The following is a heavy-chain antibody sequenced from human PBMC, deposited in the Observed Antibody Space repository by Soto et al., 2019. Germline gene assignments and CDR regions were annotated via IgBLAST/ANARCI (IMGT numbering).Heavy chain of an antibody. J-gene: IGHJ4*02. D-gene: IGHD3-16*01. CDR3: ARAFGGLYYFDY. Sequence: QVHLVQSGAEVKKPGASVKVSCKASGYIFSTYVIIWVRQAPGQGLEWMGWISVYNGHTNYAQNLQDRVTMTTDTSTSTAYLELRSPRSDDSAVYYCARAFGGLYYFDYWGQGTLVTVSS. V-gene: IGHV1-18*01. CDR1: GYIFSTYV. CDR2: ISVYNGHT.